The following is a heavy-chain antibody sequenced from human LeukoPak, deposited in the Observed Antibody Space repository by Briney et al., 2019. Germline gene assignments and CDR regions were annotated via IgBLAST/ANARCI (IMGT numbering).Heavy chain of an antibody. Sequence: SETLSLTCSVSGGSISSGSYYWSWIRQPAGKGLEWLGRIYTSGSTNYNPSLKSRVTISVDTSKKQFSLKLSSVTAADTAVYYWASYDYGDYDNAFDIWGQGTMVTVSS. CDR2: IYTSGST. J-gene: IGHJ3*02. CDR3: ASYDYGDYDNAFDI. CDR1: GGSISSGSYY. V-gene: IGHV4-61*02. D-gene: IGHD4-17*01.